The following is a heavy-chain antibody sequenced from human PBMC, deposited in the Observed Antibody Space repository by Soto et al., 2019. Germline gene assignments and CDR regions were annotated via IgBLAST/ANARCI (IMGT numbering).Heavy chain of an antibody. V-gene: IGHV3-21*01. Sequence: EVQLVESGGGLVKPGGSLRLSCAASGFTFSSYSMNWVRQAPGKGLEWVSSISSSSSYIYYADSVKGRFTISRDNAKNSLYLQMNSLRAEDTAVYYCARDVALCGGDCYFEGGYYYYYGMDVWGQGTTVTVSS. J-gene: IGHJ6*02. CDR3: ARDVALCGGDCYFEGGYYYYYGMDV. CDR1: GFTFSSYS. D-gene: IGHD2-21*02. CDR2: ISSSSSYI.